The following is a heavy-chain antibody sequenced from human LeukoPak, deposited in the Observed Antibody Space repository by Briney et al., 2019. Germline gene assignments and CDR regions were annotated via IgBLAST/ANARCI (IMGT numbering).Heavy chain of an antibody. CDR2: ISSSSSYI. Sequence: GGSLRLSCAASGFTVSSNYMSWVRQAPGKGLEWVSSISSSSSYIYYADSVKGRFTISRDNAKNSLYLQMNSLRAEDTAVYYCARARSYGDYAPTQSYYYYMDVWGKGTTVTVSS. J-gene: IGHJ6*03. CDR1: GFTVSSNY. CDR3: ARARSYGDYAPTQSYYYYMDV. V-gene: IGHV3-21*01. D-gene: IGHD4-17*01.